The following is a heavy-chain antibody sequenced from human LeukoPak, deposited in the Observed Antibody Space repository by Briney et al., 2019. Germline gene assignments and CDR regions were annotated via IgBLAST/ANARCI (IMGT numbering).Heavy chain of an antibody. D-gene: IGHD4-17*01. CDR1: NYSISNSLY. V-gene: IGHV4-38-2*02. J-gene: IGHJ6*03. CDR3: ARGTYGYYMDV. Sequence: KPSETLSLTCSGSNYSISNSLYWGWLRQPPGKGLEWIGSIYRSGSTFYNPSLKSRVTISLETSKNQFSLKLSSVTAADTAVYFCARGTYGYYMDVWGKGTTVTVSS. CDR2: IYRSGST.